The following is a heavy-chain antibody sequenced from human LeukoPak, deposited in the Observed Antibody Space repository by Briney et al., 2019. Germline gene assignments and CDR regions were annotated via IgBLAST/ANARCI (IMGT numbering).Heavy chain of an antibody. CDR2: ISGSGATT. CDR3: TKDYYGSGSYYRTFDY. V-gene: IGHV3-23*01. D-gene: IGHD3-10*01. CDR1: GFTFSSYA. Sequence: GGSLRLSCAASGFTFSSYAMSWVRQAPGKGLEWVSAISGSGATTYYADSVKGRFTISRDNSKKMLYLQMNSLRAEDTAVYYCTKDYYGSGSYYRTFDYWGQGTLVTVSS. J-gene: IGHJ4*02.